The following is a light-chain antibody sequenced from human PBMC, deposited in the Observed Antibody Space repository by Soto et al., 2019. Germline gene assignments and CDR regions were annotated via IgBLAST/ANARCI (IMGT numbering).Light chain of an antibody. CDR3: AAWDGSLNGYV. CDR2: NNN. Sequence: QSVLTQPPSVSGTPGQRVTMSCSGSSSNIGSNSVYWYQQLPGTAPKLLIYNNNQRPAGVPDRFSGSKSGTSGSLAISGLRSEDEADYFCAAWDGSLNGYVFGTGTKVTVL. V-gene: IGLV1-47*02. J-gene: IGLJ1*01. CDR1: SSNIGSNS.